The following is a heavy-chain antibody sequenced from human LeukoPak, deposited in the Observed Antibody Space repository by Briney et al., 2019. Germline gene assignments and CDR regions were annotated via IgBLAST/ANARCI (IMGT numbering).Heavy chain of an antibody. CDR2: IYPGDSDT. Sequence: GESLKISCKGSGYSFTSYWIGWVRQMPGKGLEWMGIIYPGDSDTRYSPSFQGQVTISADKSISTAYLQWSSLKASDTAMYYCACRDGVVVPAAIGAFDIWGQGTMVTVSS. CDR3: ACRDGVVVPAAIGAFDI. V-gene: IGHV5-51*01. D-gene: IGHD2-2*02. CDR1: GYSFTSYW. J-gene: IGHJ3*02.